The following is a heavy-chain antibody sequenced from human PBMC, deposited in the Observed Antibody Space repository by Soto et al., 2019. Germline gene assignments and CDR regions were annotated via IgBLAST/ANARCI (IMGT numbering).Heavy chain of an antibody. CDR2: ISSSGST. CDR1: GDSIGGVGY. D-gene: IGHD2-21*02. CDR3: ARSGVTGIVIPSHWFDP. J-gene: IGHJ5*02. Sequence: SETLSLTCTVSGDSIGGVGYWSWIRQFPGRGLEWIGCISSSGSTYYNPALNNRISLSLDTSRNQFSLKLLSVTAADTAIYYCARSGVTGIVIPSHWFDPWGQGTLVTVSS. V-gene: IGHV4-31*03.